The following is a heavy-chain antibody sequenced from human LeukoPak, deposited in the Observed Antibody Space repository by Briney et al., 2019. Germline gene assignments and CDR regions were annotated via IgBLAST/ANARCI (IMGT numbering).Heavy chain of an antibody. Sequence: PGGSLRLSCAASGFTFSSYSMNWVRQAPGKGLEWVSSISSSSSYIYYADSVKGRFTISRDNAKNSLYLQMNSLRAEDTAVYYCARVGPDYDFWSGYPRSAFDIWGQGTMVTVSS. J-gene: IGHJ3*02. CDR1: GFTFSSYS. D-gene: IGHD3-3*01. V-gene: IGHV3-21*01. CDR2: ISSSSSYI. CDR3: ARVGPDYDFWSGYPRSAFDI.